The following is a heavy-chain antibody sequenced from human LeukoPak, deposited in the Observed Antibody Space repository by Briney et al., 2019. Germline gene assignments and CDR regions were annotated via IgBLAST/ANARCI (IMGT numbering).Heavy chain of an antibody. CDR3: ARDLSSTSNWELDY. V-gene: IGHV1-2*06. CDR1: GYTVIDYF. Sequence: ASVKVSCKASGYTVIDYFIHWVRQAPGQGLEWMGRINPNSGGTEYAQNFQGRVTMTRDTSISASYMELNRLTSDDTAIYYCARDLSSTSNWELDYWGQGTLVTVSS. CDR2: INPNSGGT. D-gene: IGHD7-27*01. J-gene: IGHJ4*02.